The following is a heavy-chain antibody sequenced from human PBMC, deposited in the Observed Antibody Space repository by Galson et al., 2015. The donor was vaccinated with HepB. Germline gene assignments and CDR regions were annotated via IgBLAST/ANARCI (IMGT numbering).Heavy chain of an antibody. CDR1: GFTFSTYW. Sequence: SLRLSCAASGFTFSTYWMHWVRQAPGKGLVWVSRINSGGSSTSYADSVKGRFTISRDNAKNTLYLQMNSLRAEDTAVYYCARERGGAYYYDSSPVGYWGQGTLVTVSS. CDR3: ARERGGAYYYDSSPVGY. J-gene: IGHJ4*02. CDR2: INSGGSST. V-gene: IGHV3-74*01. D-gene: IGHD3-22*01.